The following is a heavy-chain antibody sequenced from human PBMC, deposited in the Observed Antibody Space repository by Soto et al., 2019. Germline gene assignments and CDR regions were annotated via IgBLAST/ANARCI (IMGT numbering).Heavy chain of an antibody. V-gene: IGHV3-21*06. Sequence: WWSLRLSCSASVFTCTSYSMNWFRQAPGKGLEWVSSISSTTNYIYYGDSMKGRFTISRDNAKNSLYLEMNSLRAEDTAVYYCARESEDLTSNFDYWGQGTLVTAPQ. CDR2: ISSTTNYI. CDR3: ARESEDLTSNFDY. CDR1: VFTCTSYS. J-gene: IGHJ4*02.